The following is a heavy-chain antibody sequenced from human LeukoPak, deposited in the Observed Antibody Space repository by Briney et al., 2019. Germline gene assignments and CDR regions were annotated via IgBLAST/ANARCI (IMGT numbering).Heavy chain of an antibody. CDR3: AKNGGRGIENYSWGTFDY. D-gene: IGHD1-7*01. Sequence: GGSPRLSCAASGFSFSNHAMSWVRQAPGKGLEWVSGISENGGSTPYADSVKGRFIISRDNSKNTLYLQMNSLGAEDTAVYYCAKNGGRGIENYSWGTFDYWGQGTLVTVSS. J-gene: IGHJ4*02. V-gene: IGHV3-23*01. CDR1: GFSFSNHA. CDR2: ISENGGST.